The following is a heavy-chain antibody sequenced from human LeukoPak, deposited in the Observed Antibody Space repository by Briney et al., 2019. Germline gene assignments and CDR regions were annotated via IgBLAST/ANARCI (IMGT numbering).Heavy chain of an antibody. Sequence: ASVKVSCKVSGYTLTELSMHWVRQAPGKGLEWMGGFDPEDGETIYAQKFQGRVTMTEDTSTDTAYIELSSLRSEDTAVYYCATAEAYCGGDCYSSPYYYMDVWGKGTTVTVSS. V-gene: IGHV1-24*01. CDR1: GYTLTELS. CDR3: ATAEAYCGGDCYSSPYYYMDV. J-gene: IGHJ6*03. CDR2: FDPEDGET. D-gene: IGHD2-21*01.